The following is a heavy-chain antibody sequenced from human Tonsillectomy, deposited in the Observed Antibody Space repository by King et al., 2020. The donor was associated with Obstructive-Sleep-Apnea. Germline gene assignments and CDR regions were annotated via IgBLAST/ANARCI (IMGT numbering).Heavy chain of an antibody. CDR3: ARRGSGSYTPQYYFDY. CDR1: GFTFSTYG. CDR2: IWYDGSNK. J-gene: IGHJ4*02. Sequence: VQLVESGGGVVQPGRSLRLSCAASGFTFSTYGMPWVRQAPGKGLEWVAVIWYDGSNKYYADSLKGRFTISRDNSKNTLYLQMNSLRAEDTAVYYCARRGSGSYTPQYYFDYWGQGTLVTVSS. V-gene: IGHV3-33*01. D-gene: IGHD3-10*01.